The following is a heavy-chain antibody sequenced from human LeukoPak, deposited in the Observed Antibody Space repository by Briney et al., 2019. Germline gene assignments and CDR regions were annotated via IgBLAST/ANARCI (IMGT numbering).Heavy chain of an antibody. CDR3: ASFGDMITFGGVIAPGAFDI. V-gene: IGHV3-30-3*01. D-gene: IGHD3-16*02. CDR2: MSYDENKK. Sequence: GGSLRLSCVASGFTFSGYGMHWVRQAPGKGLEWVALMSYDENKKYYSDSVKGRFTISRDNSKNTLYLQMNSLRAEDTAVYYCASFGDMITFGGVIAPGAFDIWGQGTMVTVSS. J-gene: IGHJ3*02. CDR1: GFTFSGYG.